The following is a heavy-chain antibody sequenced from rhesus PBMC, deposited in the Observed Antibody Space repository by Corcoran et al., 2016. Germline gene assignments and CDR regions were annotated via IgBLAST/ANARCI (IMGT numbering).Heavy chain of an antibody. D-gene: IGHD4-4*01. CDR1: GGSISSNY. Sequence: QVQLQESGPGLVKPSETLSLTCAVSGGSISSNYWSWIRQPPGKGLEWIGYIYGSGGRPYYNPSLKSRVTISTDTAKNQFSLKLSSVTAADTAVYYCARASMVATTFDYWGQGVLVTVSS. CDR2: IYGSGGRP. J-gene: IGHJ4*01. V-gene: IGHV4-160*01. CDR3: ARASMVATTFDY.